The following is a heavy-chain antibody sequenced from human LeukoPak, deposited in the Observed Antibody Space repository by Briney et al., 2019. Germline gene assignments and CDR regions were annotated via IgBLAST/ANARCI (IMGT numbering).Heavy chain of an antibody. J-gene: IGHJ4*02. Sequence: GGSLRLSCAASGFTFSSYGVHWVRQAPGKGLEWVAFIRYDGSNKYYADSVKGRYTISRDNSKNTLYLQMNSLRAEDTAVYYCAKDGLGSGSYPIYLYWGQGTLVTVSS. CDR2: IRYDGSNK. V-gene: IGHV3-30*02. D-gene: IGHD1-26*01. CDR1: GFTFSSYG. CDR3: AKDGLGSGSYPIYLY.